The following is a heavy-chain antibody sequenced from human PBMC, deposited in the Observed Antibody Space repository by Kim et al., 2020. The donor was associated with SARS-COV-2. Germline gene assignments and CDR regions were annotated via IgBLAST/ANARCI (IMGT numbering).Heavy chain of an antibody. Sequence: GRFTISRDNSKNTLYLQMNSLRAEDTAVYYCAKDLRFLERRNYYYGMDVWGQGTTVTVSS. J-gene: IGHJ6*02. D-gene: IGHD3-3*01. V-gene: IGHV3-30*02. CDR3: AKDLRFLERRNYYYGMDV.